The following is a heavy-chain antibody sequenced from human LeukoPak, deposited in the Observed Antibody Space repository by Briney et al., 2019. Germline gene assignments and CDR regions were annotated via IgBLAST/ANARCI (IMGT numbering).Heavy chain of an antibody. J-gene: IGHJ3*02. Sequence: ETLSLTCAVYGGSFSGYYWGWIRQPPGKGLEWVSVTYTGGNSYYADSVKGRFIISRDISKNTLYLQMNSLRAEDSALYYCARGGRGSAAVVAPRSFDIWGQGTMVTVSS. CDR2: TYTGGNS. D-gene: IGHD3-22*01. CDR1: GGSFSGYY. CDR3: ARGGRGSAAVVAPRSFDI. V-gene: IGHV3-53*01.